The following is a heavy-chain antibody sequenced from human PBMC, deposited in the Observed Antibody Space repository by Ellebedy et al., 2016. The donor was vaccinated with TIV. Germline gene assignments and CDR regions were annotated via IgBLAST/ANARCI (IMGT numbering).Heavy chain of an antibody. J-gene: IGHJ1*01. V-gene: IGHV4-39*07. CDR3: ASFSGGNSGSVPEYFQH. D-gene: IGHD4-23*01. Sequence: MPSETLSLTCTVSGGSISSSSYYWGWIRQPPGKGLEWIGSIYHSGSTYYNPSLKSRVTISVDTSKNQFSLKLSSVTAADTAVYYCASFSGGNSGSVPEYFQHWGQGTLVTVSS. CDR2: IYHSGST. CDR1: GGSISSSSYY.